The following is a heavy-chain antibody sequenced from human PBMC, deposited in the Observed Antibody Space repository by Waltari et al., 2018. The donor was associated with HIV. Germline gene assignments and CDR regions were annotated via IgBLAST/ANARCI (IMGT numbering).Heavy chain of an antibody. CDR1: GVSIKKDSYY. CDR2: IFYTGST. D-gene: IGHD6-19*01. J-gene: IGHJ3*02. Sequence: QLQLQESGPGLVKPSETLSLTCTVSGVSIKKDSYYWAWIRQSPGKGLEWVGNIFYTGSTYDNPSLKSRLTISGETSKNQMSLRLSSVTATDTAVYYCARAPRGSGDAFDIWGQGTMVTVSS. V-gene: IGHV4-39*01. CDR3: ARAPRGSGDAFDI.